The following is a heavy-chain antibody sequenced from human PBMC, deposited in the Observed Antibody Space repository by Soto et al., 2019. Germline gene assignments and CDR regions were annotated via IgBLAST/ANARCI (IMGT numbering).Heavy chain of an antibody. D-gene: IGHD2-2*02. CDR1: GGTFSSYA. Sequence: QVQLVQSGAEVKKPGSSVKVSCKASGGTFSSYAISWVRQAPGQGLEWMGGIIPIFGTANYAQKFQGRVTITADESTSTAYMALSSLRSEDTAVYYCARDAGYCSSTSCYTDFDYWGQGTLVTVSS. J-gene: IGHJ4*02. V-gene: IGHV1-69*01. CDR3: ARDAGYCSSTSCYTDFDY. CDR2: IIPIFGTA.